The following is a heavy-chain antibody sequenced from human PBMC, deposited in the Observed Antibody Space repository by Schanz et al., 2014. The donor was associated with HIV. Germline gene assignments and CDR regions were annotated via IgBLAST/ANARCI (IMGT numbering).Heavy chain of an antibody. CDR1: GFTFSSFA. CDR2: IWYDGDYK. V-gene: IGHV3-33*06. D-gene: IGHD3-10*01. Sequence: QVQLVESGGGVVQPGRSLRLSCAASGFTFSSFAMHWVRQAPGKGLEWVAVIWYDGDYKSYADSVTGRFTISRDNSRNTLYLEMNSLRADDTAVYYCAKDEYYYGSGSYIYFYYGMDVWGQGTTVTVSS. CDR3: AKDEYYYGSGSYIYFYYGMDV. J-gene: IGHJ6*02.